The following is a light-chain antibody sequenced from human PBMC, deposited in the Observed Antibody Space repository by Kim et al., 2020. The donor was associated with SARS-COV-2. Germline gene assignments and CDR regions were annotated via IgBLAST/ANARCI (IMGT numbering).Light chain of an antibody. Sequence: PASISCRSSQSLEYSDGNTYLNWFKQRAGQSPRRLFYKVSNRASGVPDRFSASGSGTDFTLKISRVEAEDVGVYYCMQGTHWPLTFGGGTKVDIK. CDR1: QSLEYSDGNTY. CDR2: KVS. J-gene: IGKJ4*01. V-gene: IGKV2-30*01. CDR3: MQGTHWPLT.